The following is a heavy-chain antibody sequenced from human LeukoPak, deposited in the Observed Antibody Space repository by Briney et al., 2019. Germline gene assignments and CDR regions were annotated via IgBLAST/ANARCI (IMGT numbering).Heavy chain of an antibody. CDR1: GFTVRSYD. Sequence: PGGSLRLSCAASGFTVRSYDMHWVRQVAGKGLEWVSAISTASNPHYAASVQGRFIIFRANAENSLYLQMNSLSAEDTAVYYCARELGIEGYWYFDLWGRGTLVTVSS. V-gene: IGHV3-13*05. CDR2: ISTASNP. D-gene: IGHD7-27*01. J-gene: IGHJ2*01. CDR3: ARELGIEGYWYFDL.